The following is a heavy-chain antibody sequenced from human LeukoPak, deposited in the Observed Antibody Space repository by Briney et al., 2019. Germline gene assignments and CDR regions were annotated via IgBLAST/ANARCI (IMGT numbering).Heavy chain of an antibody. CDR3: AKDSLRAGAFDI. V-gene: IGHV3-7*01. CDR1: GFTFSSYW. J-gene: IGHJ3*02. CDR2: IKQDGSEK. Sequence: PGGSLRLSCAASGFTFSSYWMSWVRQAPGKGLEWVANIKQDGSEKYYVDSVKGRFTISRDNSKNTLYLQMNSLRAEDTAVYYCAKDSLRAGAFDIWGQGTMVTVSS.